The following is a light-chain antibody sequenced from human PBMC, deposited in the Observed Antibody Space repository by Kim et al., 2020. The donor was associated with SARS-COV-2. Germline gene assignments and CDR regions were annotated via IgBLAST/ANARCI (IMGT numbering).Light chain of an antibody. CDR3: QSYDSSLSVVV. Sequence: QGVTISCTGRRSNIGSGYDVHWYQQLPGTAPKLLISANNNRPSGVPDRFSGSRSVTSASLAITGLQAEDEADYYCQSYDSSLSVVVFGGGTQLTVL. CDR2: ANN. V-gene: IGLV1-40*01. J-gene: IGLJ2*01. CDR1: RSNIGSGYD.